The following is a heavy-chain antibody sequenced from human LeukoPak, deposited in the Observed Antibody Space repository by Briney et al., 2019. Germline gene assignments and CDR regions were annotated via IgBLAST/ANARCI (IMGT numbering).Heavy chain of an antibody. V-gene: IGHV3-21*01. J-gene: IGHJ1*01. Sequence: KPGGSLRLSCAASGFTFSSYSMNWVRQAPGKGLEWVSSISSSSYIYYADSVKGRFTISRDNAKNSLYLQMNSLRAEDTAVYYCARDRIQTAEYFQHWGQGTLVTVSS. CDR3: ARDRIQTAEYFQH. CDR2: ISSSSYI. CDR1: GFTFSSYS.